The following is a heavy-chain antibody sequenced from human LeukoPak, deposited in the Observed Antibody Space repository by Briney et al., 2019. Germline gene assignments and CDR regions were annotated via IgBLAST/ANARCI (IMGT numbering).Heavy chain of an antibody. Sequence: SETLSLTCTVSGGSISSSSYYWGWVRQPPGKGLEWIGSIYYSGSTYYNPTLKSRVTISVDTSKNQFSLKLSSVTAADTAVYYCAGDSPSGSNHHFDYWGQGTLVTVSS. CDR1: GGSISSSSYY. V-gene: IGHV4-39*07. D-gene: IGHD3-10*01. J-gene: IGHJ4*02. CDR3: AGDSPSGSNHHFDY. CDR2: IYYSGST.